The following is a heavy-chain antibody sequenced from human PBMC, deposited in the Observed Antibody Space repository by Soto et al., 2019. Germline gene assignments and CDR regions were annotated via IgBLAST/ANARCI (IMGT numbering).Heavy chain of an antibody. CDR2: ISTSGSYT. CDR1: GFTFSDYY. CDR3: ARAIRTDSTSSGPDYFDY. V-gene: IGHV3-11*05. D-gene: IGHD6-6*01. J-gene: IGHJ4*02. Sequence: PGGSLRLSCAASGFTFSDYYMSWIRQAPGKGLEWVSYISTSGSYTKYADSVKGRFTISRDNAKKSLYLQLNSLRAEDTAVYYCARAIRTDSTSSGPDYFDYWGQGTLVTVSS.